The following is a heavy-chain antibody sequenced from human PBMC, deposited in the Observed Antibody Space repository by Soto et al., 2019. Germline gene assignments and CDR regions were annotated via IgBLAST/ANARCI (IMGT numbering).Heavy chain of an antibody. CDR1: GFTFGSYG. V-gene: IGHV3-33*01. D-gene: IGHD2-21*01. CDR2: IWSDGSNK. Sequence: GGSLRLSCAASGFTFGSYGMHWVRQAPGKGLEWVAVIWSDGSNKYYADSVKGRFTISRDNSKNTLYPQMNSLRAEDTAVYYCARDDELVIDYDYYGMYVWGQGTPVTVSS. J-gene: IGHJ6*02. CDR3: ARDDELVIDYDYYGMYV.